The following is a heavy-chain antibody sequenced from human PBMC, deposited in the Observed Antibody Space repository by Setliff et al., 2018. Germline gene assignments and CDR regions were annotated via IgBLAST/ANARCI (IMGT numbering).Heavy chain of an antibody. CDR3: ARGAPGWFDP. CDR2: IYSSGST. V-gene: IGHV4-61*02. D-gene: IGHD3-10*01. J-gene: IGHJ5*02. Sequence: SETLSLTCTVSGGSISSGSYYWSWIRQPAGKGLEWIGRIYSSGSTKYNPSLKSRVTISGDTSKNQFSLKLSSVTAADTAVYYCARGAPGWFDPWGQGTLVTVSS. CDR1: GGSISSGSYY.